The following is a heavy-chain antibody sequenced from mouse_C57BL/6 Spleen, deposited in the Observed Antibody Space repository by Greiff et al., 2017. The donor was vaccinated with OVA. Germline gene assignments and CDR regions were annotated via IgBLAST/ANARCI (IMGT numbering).Heavy chain of an antibody. D-gene: IGHD1-1*01. J-gene: IGHJ4*01. CDR1: GFSFNTYA. Sequence: EVKLVESGGGLVQPKGSLKLSCAASGFSFNTYAMNWVRQAPGKGLEWVARIRSKSNNYATYYADSVKDRFTISRDDSESMLYLQMNNLKTEDTAMYYCVRHLWLSAMDYWGQGTSVTVSS. CDR2: IRSKSNNYAT. CDR3: VRHLWLSAMDY. V-gene: IGHV10-1*01.